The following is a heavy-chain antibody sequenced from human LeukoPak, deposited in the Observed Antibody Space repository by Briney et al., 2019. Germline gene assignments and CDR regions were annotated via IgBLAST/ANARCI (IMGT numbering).Heavy chain of an antibody. CDR3: VASIISPSNY. Sequence: GGSLRLSCAASGFTFNKYSMNWVRQAPGKGLEWVSSISTSSSYIYYADSVKGRFTISRDNAKNSLYLQMNSLKTEDTAIYYCVASIISPSNYWGLGTLVTVSS. CDR1: GFTFNKYS. D-gene: IGHD3-10*01. J-gene: IGHJ4*02. CDR2: ISTSSSYI. V-gene: IGHV3-21*04.